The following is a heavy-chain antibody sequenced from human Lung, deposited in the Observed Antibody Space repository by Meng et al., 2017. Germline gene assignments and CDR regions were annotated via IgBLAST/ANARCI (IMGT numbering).Heavy chain of an antibody. V-gene: IGHV1-69*13. CDR3: ARGRRNEPLFDY. CDR2: LIAVFDKT. Sequence: QVQLVQSGAEVKKPGSSVKVACKTSGGSFSTHTFSWVRQASGQGLEWMGGLIAVFDKTKAAPRFQDRVTFTADESTSTAYMELSSLTFDDTAVYFCARGRRNEPLFDYWGQGTLVTVSS. D-gene: IGHD1-14*01. CDR1: GGSFSTHT. J-gene: IGHJ4*02.